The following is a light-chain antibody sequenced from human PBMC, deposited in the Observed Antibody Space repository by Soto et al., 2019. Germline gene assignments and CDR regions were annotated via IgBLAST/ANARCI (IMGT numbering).Light chain of an antibody. V-gene: IGLV2-23*02. CDR2: EVS. Sequence: QSALTQPASVSGSPGQSITISCTGTSSDVGSYNLVSWNQQHPGKAPKLMIYEVSKRPSGVSNRFSGSKSGNTASLTISGLQAEDEADYYCCSYAGSSTFWVFGGGTKLTVL. CDR1: SSDVGSYNL. J-gene: IGLJ3*02. CDR3: CSYAGSSTFWV.